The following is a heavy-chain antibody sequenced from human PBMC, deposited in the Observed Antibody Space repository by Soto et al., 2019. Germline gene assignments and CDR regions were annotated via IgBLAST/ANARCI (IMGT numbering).Heavy chain of an antibody. Sequence: GSLRLSCVTSGFTFANYYMTWVRQPPGKGLEWVANIKGDGTEKYYGDSVKGRFTISRDNARNSLFLQMNSLRPEDTAVYYCARDEGYCTNGACYTLNDYWGQGSLVTVSS. V-gene: IGHV3-7*01. CDR2: IKGDGTEK. CDR3: ARDEGYCTNGACYTLNDY. D-gene: IGHD2-8*01. CDR1: GFTFANYY. J-gene: IGHJ4*02.